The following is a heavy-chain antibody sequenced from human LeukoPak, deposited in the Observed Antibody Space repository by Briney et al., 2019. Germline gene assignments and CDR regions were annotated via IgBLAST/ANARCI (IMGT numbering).Heavy chain of an antibody. V-gene: IGHV5-51*01. D-gene: IGHD2-15*01. J-gene: IGHJ4*02. CDR2: IYPGDSDT. CDR1: GYSFTGYW. Sequence: PGESLKISCKGSGYSFTGYWIGWVRQMPGKGVEWMGIIYPGDSDTRYSPSFQGQVTISADKSISTAYLQWSSLKASDTAMYYCARQAAYCSGGSCYGDYWGQGTLVTVSS. CDR3: ARQAAYCSGGSCYGDY.